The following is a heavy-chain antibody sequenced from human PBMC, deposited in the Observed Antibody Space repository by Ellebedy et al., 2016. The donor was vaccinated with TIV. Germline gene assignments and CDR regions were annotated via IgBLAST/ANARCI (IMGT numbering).Heavy chain of an antibody. Sequence: AASVTVSCKASGFTFTRSAVQWVRQARGQRLEWIGWIVVGSGNTNYAQKFQERVTITRDMSTSTAYMELSSLRSEDTAVYYGAATGDYVAALDIWGQGTMVTVSS. J-gene: IGHJ3*02. D-gene: IGHD4-17*01. CDR1: GFTFTRSA. V-gene: IGHV1-58*01. CDR3: AATGDYVAALDI. CDR2: IVVGSGNT.